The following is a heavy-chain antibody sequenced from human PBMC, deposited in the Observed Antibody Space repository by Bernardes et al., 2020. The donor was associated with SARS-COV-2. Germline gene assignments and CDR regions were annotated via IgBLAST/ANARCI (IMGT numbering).Heavy chain of an antibody. CDR1: GFTFSSYS. CDR3: ARDGRIPYDYVWGSYRYHFDY. CDR2: ISSSSSYI. V-gene: IGHV3-21*01. D-gene: IGHD3-16*02. Sequence: GGSLRLSCAASGFTFSSYSMNWVRQAPGKGLEWVSSISSSSSYIYYADSVKGRFTISRDNAKNSLYLQMNSLRAEDTAVYYCARDGRIPYDYVWGSYRYHFDYWGQGTLVTVSS. J-gene: IGHJ4*02.